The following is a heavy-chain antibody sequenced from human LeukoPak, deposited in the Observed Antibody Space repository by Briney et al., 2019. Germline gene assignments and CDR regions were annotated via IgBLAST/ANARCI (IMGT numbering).Heavy chain of an antibody. V-gene: IGHV3-23*01. Sequence: GGSLRLSCAASGFTFSSYAMSWVRQAPGKGLEWVSAISGSGGSTYYADSVKGRFTTSRDNSKNTLYLQMNSLRAEDTAVYYCAKEGAYYYGSGSSDYWGQGTLVTVSS. CDR1: GFTFSSYA. D-gene: IGHD3-10*01. CDR2: ISGSGGST. J-gene: IGHJ4*02. CDR3: AKEGAYYYGSGSSDY.